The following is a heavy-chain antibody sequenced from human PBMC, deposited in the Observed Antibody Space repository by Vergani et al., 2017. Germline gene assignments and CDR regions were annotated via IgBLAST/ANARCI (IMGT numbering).Heavy chain of an antibody. CDR3: ARGDYGILTGFRY. V-gene: IGHV1-46*03. D-gene: IGHD3-9*01. J-gene: IGHJ4*02. CDR1: GYTFRNYY. CDR2: INPSGGHT. Sequence: HVQVVQSGAEVKKSGASVKVSCKLSGYTFRNYYMHWVRQAPGQGLECMGIINPSGGHTNYAQKFQGRVPMTRDPSTRTVYMELSSVRSEDTGIYYCARGDYGILTGFRYWGQGTLVTVSA.